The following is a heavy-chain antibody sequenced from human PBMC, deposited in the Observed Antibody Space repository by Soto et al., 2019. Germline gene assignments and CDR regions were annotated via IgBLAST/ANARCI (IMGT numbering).Heavy chain of an antibody. CDR3: ASGTSGYSGYDWAGYYYGMDV. D-gene: IGHD5-12*01. CDR2: IIPIFGTA. Sequence: QVQLVQSGAEVKKPGSSVKVSCKASGGTFSSYAISWVRQAPGQGLEWMGGIIPIFGTANYAQKFQGRVTITADESTXXXXXXXXXXRSEDTAVYYCASGTSGYSGYDWAGYYYGMDVWGQGTTVTVSS. CDR1: GGTFSSYA. V-gene: IGHV1-69*01. J-gene: IGHJ6*02.